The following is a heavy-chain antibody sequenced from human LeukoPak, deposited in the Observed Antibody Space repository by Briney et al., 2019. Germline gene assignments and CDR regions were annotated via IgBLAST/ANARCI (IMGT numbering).Heavy chain of an antibody. Sequence: SETLSLTCTVSGGSISSGDYYWSWIRQPPGKGLEWIGYIYYSGSTYYNPSLKSRVTISVDTSKNQFSLKLSSVTAADTAVYYCARGASAYGDKYNWFDPWGQGTLVTVSS. V-gene: IGHV4-30-4*01. CDR1: GGSISSGDYY. J-gene: IGHJ5*02. CDR2: IYYSGST. CDR3: ARGASAYGDKYNWFDP. D-gene: IGHD4-17*01.